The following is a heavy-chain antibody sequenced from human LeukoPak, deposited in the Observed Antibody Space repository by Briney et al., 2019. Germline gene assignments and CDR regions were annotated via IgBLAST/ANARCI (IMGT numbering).Heavy chain of an antibody. J-gene: IGHJ6*03. CDR2: IIPIFGTA. CDR1: GGTFSSYA. D-gene: IGHD5-18*01. Sequence: GASVKVSCKASGGTFSSYAISWVRQAPGQGLEWMGGIIPIFGTANYAQKFQGRVTITADKSTSTAYMELSSLRSEDTAVYYCARGFGNSYGYGYHYYYMDVWGKGTTATVS. CDR3: ARGFGNSYGYGYHYYYMDV. V-gene: IGHV1-69*06.